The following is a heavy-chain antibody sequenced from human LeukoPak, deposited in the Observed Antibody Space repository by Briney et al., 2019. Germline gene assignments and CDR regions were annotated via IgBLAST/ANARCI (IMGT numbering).Heavy chain of an antibody. Sequence: PGGSLRLSCAASGFTFSSYEMNWVRQAPGKGLEWVSYISSSGSTIYYADSVKGRFTISRDNSKNTLYLQMNSLRAEDTAVYYCAKDLSPGAVRGYFDYWGQGTLVTVSS. D-gene: IGHD3-3*01. CDR3: AKDLSPGAVRGYFDY. CDR1: GFTFSSYE. CDR2: ISSSGSTI. J-gene: IGHJ4*02. V-gene: IGHV3-48*03.